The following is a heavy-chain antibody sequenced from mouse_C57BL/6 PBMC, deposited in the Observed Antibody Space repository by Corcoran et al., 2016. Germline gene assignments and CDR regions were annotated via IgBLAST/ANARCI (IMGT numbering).Heavy chain of an antibody. CDR2: INPNNGGT. V-gene: IGHV1-26*01. CDR1: GYTFTDYY. J-gene: IGHJ1*03. CDR3: ARDCRWYFDV. Sequence: EVQLQQSGPELVKPGASVKISCKASGYTFTDYYMNWVKQSHGKSLEWIGDINPNNGGTSYNQKFKGKATLTVDKSSSTAYMELRSLTSEDSAVYYCARDCRWYFDVWGTGTTVTVSS.